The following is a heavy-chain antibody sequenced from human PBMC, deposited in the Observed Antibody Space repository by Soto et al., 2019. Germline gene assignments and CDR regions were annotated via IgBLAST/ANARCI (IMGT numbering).Heavy chain of an antibody. CDR3: ARTRVGIAAVAASWYFDY. CDR2: INPSGGST. CDR1: GYTFTSYY. D-gene: IGHD6-19*01. V-gene: IGHV1-46*01. J-gene: IGHJ4*02. Sequence: SVKVSCKASGYTFTSYYMHWVRQAPGQGLEWMGIINPSGGSTSYAQKFQGRVTMTRDTSTSTVYMELSSLRSEDTAVYYCARTRVGIAAVAASWYFDYWGQGTLVTVSS.